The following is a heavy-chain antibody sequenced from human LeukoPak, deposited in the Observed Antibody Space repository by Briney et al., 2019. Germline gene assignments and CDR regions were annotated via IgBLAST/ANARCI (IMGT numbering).Heavy chain of an antibody. D-gene: IGHD2-21*01. Sequence: PSETLSLTCTVSGGSISSYYWSWIRQPPGKGLEWIGDIYYSGSTNYNPSLKSRVTISVDTSKNQFSLKLSSVTAADTAVYYCARQKVGIKYYGMDVGGQGTTVTVSS. J-gene: IGHJ6*02. V-gene: IGHV4-59*08. CDR1: GGSISSYY. CDR2: IYYSGST. CDR3: ARQKVGIKYYGMDV.